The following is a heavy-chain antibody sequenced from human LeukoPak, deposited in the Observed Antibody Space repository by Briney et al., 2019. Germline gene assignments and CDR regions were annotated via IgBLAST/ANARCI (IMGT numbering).Heavy chain of an antibody. J-gene: IGHJ3*02. V-gene: IGHV3-53*01. CDR2: IYSGGST. CDR1: GFTVSSNY. Sequence: GGSLRLSCAASGFTVSSNYMSWVRQAPGKGLEWVSVIYSGGSTYYADSVKGRFTISRDNSKHTLYLQMNSLRAEDTAVYYCARDKSVAGKYAFDIWGQGTMVTVSS. D-gene: IGHD6-19*01. CDR3: ARDKSVAGKYAFDI.